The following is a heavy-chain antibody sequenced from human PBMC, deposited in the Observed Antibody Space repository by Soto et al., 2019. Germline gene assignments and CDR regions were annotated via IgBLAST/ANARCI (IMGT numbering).Heavy chain of an antibody. J-gene: IGHJ4*02. CDR2: MSPNSANT. Sequence: QVQLVQSGAEVKKPGASVKVSCKASGYTFTSYDINWVRQTTGQGLEWMGWMSPNSANTGYAQKFQGRVTMTRSTSISTDYMELSSLRSEDTAVYYCARGPPNWGFDSWGQGTLVTVSS. CDR3: ARGPPNWGFDS. V-gene: IGHV1-8*01. CDR1: GYTFTSYD. D-gene: IGHD7-27*01.